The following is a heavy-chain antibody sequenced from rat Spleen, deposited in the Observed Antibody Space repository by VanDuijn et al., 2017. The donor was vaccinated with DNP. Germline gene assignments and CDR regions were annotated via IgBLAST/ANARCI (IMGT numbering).Heavy chain of an antibody. CDR2: ISYDGSST. CDR1: GFTFSDYN. CDR3: TTRGDFDY. V-gene: IGHV5-7*01. Sequence: EVQLVESGGGLVQPGRSLKLSCAASGFTFSDYNMAWVRQAPKKGLEWVATISYDGSSTYCRDSVKGRFTISRDNAKSTLYLQMDSLRSEDTATYFCTTRGDFDYWGQGVMVTVSS. J-gene: IGHJ2*01.